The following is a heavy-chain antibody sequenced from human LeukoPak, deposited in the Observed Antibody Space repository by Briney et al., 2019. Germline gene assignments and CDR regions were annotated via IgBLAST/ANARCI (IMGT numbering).Heavy chain of an antibody. V-gene: IGHV3-30*02. Sequence: GGSLRLSCAASGFTFSHYGMHWVRQAPGKGLEWVAFTRYDESKKHYADSVKGRFTISRDNSKNTLYLQMNSLRGEDTAVYYCAREGGTPESYYCGSGSYCSDFIGYWGQGTLVTVSS. CDR3: AREGGTPESYYCGSGSYCSDFIGY. D-gene: IGHD3-10*01. CDR2: TRYDESKK. CDR1: GFTFSHYG. J-gene: IGHJ4*02.